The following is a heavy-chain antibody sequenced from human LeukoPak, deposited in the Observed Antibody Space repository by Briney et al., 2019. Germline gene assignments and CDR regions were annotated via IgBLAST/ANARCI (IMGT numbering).Heavy chain of an antibody. Sequence: GGSLRLSCAASGFTFSSSAMSWVRQAPGKGLEWVSGISGSGGSTYYADSVKGRFTISRDNSKNTLYLQMNSLRAEDTAVYYCAKDLSYEGLSDYWGQGTLVTVSS. V-gene: IGHV3-23*01. CDR1: GFTFSSSA. CDR2: ISGSGGST. J-gene: IGHJ4*02. D-gene: IGHD2/OR15-2a*01. CDR3: AKDLSYEGLSDY.